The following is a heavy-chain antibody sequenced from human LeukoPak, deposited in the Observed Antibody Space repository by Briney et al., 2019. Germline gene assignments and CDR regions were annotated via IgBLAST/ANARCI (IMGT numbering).Heavy chain of an antibody. V-gene: IGHV3-53*01. J-gene: IGHJ4*02. Sequence: GGSLRLSCAASGFTVSSNYMSWARQAPGKGLEWVSLIYSGGGTYYADSVKGRFTISRDKSRNTLYLQMNSLRAEDTAVYYCVRGPGYPGGKLDYWGQGTLVTVSS. CDR3: VRGPGYPGGKLDY. CDR1: GFTVSSNY. D-gene: IGHD3-16*01. CDR2: IYSGGGT.